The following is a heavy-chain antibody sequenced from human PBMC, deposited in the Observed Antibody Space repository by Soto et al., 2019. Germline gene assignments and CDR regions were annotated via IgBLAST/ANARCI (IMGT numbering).Heavy chain of an antibody. CDR3: ARPRVTTGENWFDL. D-gene: IGHD4-4*01. CDR2: INAGNGNT. J-gene: IGHJ5*02. CDR1: GYTFTIYA. Sequence: VQLVQSGAEVKKSGASVKVSCKASGYTFTIYAIHWVRQAPGQGLEWMGWINAGNGNTKSSQKFQGRLTITSDTSANTAYMELSSLRSEDTAVYYCARPRVTTGENWFDLWGQGTLVTVSS. V-gene: IGHV1-3*01.